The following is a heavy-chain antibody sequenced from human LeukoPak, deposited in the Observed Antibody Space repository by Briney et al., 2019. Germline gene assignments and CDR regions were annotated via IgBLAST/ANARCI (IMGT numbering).Heavy chain of an antibody. CDR3: ALAIGRVVGTFDY. Sequence: GGSLRLSCAASGFTLRSYSMNWARQAPGKGLEWVSSISSSGTYIYYADSVKGRFTISRVNAKNSLYLQMNSLRAEDTSVYYCALAIGRVVGTFDYWGQGTLVTVSS. J-gene: IGHJ4*02. CDR1: GFTLRSYS. V-gene: IGHV3-21*01. CDR2: ISSSGTYI. D-gene: IGHD3-22*01.